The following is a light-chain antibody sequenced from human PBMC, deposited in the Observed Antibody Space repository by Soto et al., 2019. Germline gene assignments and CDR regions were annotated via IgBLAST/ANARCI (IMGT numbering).Light chain of an antibody. J-gene: IGLJ2*01. V-gene: IGLV2-23*02. Sequence: HSALTQPASVSGSPGQSITISCSGTSSDVGSYKLVSWYQQHPGKAPRLIIYEVNKRPSGVSNRFSGSKSGNTASLTISGLQAEDEADYYCCSYAGSSTVILGGGTQLTVL. CDR2: EVN. CDR3: CSYAGSSTVI. CDR1: SSDVGSYKL.